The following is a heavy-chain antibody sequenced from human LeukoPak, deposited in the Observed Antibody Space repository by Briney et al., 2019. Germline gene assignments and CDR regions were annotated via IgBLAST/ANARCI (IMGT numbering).Heavy chain of an antibody. CDR1: GFTFSTYW. J-gene: IGHJ4*02. V-gene: IGHV3-7*03. CDR2: IKPDGSEK. CDR3: ARGQYTDGLSY. Sequence: PGGSLRLSCAASGFTFSTYWMTWVRLAPGKGLEWVAIIKPDGSEKYYVDSVKGRSTISRDNAENSLFLQTNGLRPEDTAVFYCARGQYTDGLSYWGQGTLVTVSS. D-gene: IGHD5-24*01.